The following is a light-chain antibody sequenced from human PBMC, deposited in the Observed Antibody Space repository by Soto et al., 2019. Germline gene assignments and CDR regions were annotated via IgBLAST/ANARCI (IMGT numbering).Light chain of an antibody. Sequence: DIPMTQSPSSLSASVGDRVTITCRASQSISSYLNWYQQKPGKAPKLLIYAASSLQSGVPSRFSGSGSGTDFTLTISSLQPEDVATYYCQQSYSTLTWTFGQGTKVEIK. CDR3: QQSYSTLTWT. CDR2: AAS. V-gene: IGKV1-39*01. CDR1: QSISSY. J-gene: IGKJ1*01.